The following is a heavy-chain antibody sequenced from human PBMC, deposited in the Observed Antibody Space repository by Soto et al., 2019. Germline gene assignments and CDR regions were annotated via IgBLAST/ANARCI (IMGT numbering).Heavy chain of an antibody. D-gene: IGHD3-16*02. V-gene: IGHV4-59*01. J-gene: IGHJ5*02. CDR2: IYYSGST. CDR1: GGSISSYY. CDR3: ARDIERFDP. Sequence: SETLSLTCTVSGGSISSYYWSWIRQPPGKGLEWIGYIYYSGSTNYNPSLKSRVTISVDTSKNQFSLKLSSVTTADTAVYYCARDIERFDPWGQGTLVTVSS.